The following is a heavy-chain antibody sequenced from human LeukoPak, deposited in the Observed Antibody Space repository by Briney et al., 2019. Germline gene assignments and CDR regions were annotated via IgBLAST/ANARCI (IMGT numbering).Heavy chain of an antibody. V-gene: IGHV3-23*01. Sequence: PGGSLRLSCAASGFTFSSYAMSWVRQAPGKGLEWVSATSGSGGSTYYADSVKGRFTISRDNAKNSLYLQMNSLSAEDTAVYYCARARFYFDYWGQGTLVTVSS. CDR1: GFTFSSYA. CDR2: TSGSGGST. J-gene: IGHJ4*02. CDR3: ARARFYFDY.